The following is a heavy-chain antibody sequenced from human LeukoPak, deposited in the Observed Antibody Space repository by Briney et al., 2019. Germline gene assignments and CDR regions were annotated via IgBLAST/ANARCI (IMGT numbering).Heavy chain of an antibody. Sequence: SETLSLTCTVSGDSISSTTHYWGWIRQPPGKGLEWIGSIFYSGSTYYNPSLKSRVTISIDTSKNQFSLKLSSVTAADTAIYYCARHSRGSYKRHFDSWGQGTLVTVSS. CDR2: IFYSGST. CDR3: ARHSRGSYKRHFDS. D-gene: IGHD1-26*01. V-gene: IGHV4-39*01. CDR1: GDSISSTTHY. J-gene: IGHJ4*02.